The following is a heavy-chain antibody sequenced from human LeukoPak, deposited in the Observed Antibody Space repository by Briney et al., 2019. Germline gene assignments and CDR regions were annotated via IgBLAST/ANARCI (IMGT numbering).Heavy chain of an antibody. CDR3: ARYLPISARYSSAWYETDY. J-gene: IGHJ4*02. D-gene: IGHD6-19*01. CDR2: MNPNSGNT. Sequence: ASVKLSCKASGYTFTSYDINWVRQATGQGLEWMGWMNPNSGNTGYAQRFQGRVTMTRNTSISTAYMELSSLISEGTAVYYCARYLPISARYSSAWYETDYWGQGTLVTVSS. V-gene: IGHV1-8*01. CDR1: GYTFTSYD.